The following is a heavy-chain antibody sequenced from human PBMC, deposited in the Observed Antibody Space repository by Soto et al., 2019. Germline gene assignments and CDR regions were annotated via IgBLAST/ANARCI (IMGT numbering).Heavy chain of an antibody. CDR3: AKELEMASTGGFDY. D-gene: IGHD3-16*01. Sequence: GGSLRLSCAASGFTFSSYGMHWVRQAPGKGLEWVAVISYDGSNKYYADSVKGRFTISRDNSKNTLYLQMNSLRAEDTAVYYCAKELEMASTGGFDYWGQGTLVTVSS. CDR2: ISYDGSNK. V-gene: IGHV3-30*18. J-gene: IGHJ4*02. CDR1: GFTFSSYG.